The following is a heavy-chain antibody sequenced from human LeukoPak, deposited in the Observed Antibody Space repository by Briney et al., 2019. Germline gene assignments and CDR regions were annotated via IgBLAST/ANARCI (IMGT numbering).Heavy chain of an antibody. D-gene: IGHD1-14*01. J-gene: IGHJ4*02. CDR1: GGTISSYY. CDR3: ARETPESLFDY. Sequence: SETLSLTXTVSGGTISSYYWSWIRQPPGKGLEWIGYIYHSGNTNYNPSLKSRVTIAVDTSKNQFSLRLSSVTAADTAMYYCARETPESLFDYWGQGIQVTVSS. V-gene: IGHV4-59*01. CDR2: IYHSGNT.